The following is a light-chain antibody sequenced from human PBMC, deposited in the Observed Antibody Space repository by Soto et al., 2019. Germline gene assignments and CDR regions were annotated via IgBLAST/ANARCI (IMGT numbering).Light chain of an antibody. CDR2: GVT. V-gene: IGLV2-14*01. Sequence: QSALTQPASVSGSPGQSITISCTGTSSDVGGYNYVSWYQQNPGKAPKLMIYGVTNRPSGVSNRFSGSKTGNTASLTISGLQAEDEADYYCFSHRSGDSHVFGTGTKVTVL. J-gene: IGLJ1*01. CDR3: FSHRSGDSHV. CDR1: SSDVGGYNY.